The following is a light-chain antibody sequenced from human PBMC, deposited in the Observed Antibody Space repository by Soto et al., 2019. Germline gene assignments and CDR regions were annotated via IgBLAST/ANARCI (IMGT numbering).Light chain of an antibody. Sequence: QSVLTQPPSASGTPGQRVTISCSGTISNIGGNTVDWYQQFPGTAPKLLIYSTSHRPSGVPDRFSGSKSDTSASLAISGLQSEDEADYTWATWDDSLNGPVFGGGTKLTVL. V-gene: IGLV1-44*01. CDR1: ISNIGGNT. CDR3: ATWDDSLNGPV. J-gene: IGLJ2*01. CDR2: STS.